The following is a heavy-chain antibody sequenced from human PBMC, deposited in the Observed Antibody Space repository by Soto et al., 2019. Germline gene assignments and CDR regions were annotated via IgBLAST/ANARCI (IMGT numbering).Heavy chain of an antibody. CDR3: ARRSSGYYLIDY. J-gene: IGHJ4*02. CDR1: GYSFTSYW. V-gene: IGHV5-51*01. CDR2: IYGDDSDT. Sequence: GESLKISCKGSGYSFTSYWIGWVRQMPGRGLEWMGIIYGDDSDTRYSPSFQGQVTISADKSINTAYLHWSSLKASDTAIYYCARRSSGYYLIDYWGQGTLVTVSS. D-gene: IGHD3-22*01.